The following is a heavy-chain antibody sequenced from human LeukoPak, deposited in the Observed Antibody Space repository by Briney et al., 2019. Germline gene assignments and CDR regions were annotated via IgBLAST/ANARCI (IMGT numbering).Heavy chain of an antibody. Sequence: PGGSLRLSCAASGFTFRTYEMNWVRQAPGMGLEWVSYISSSGSTKYYADSMKGRFTISRDNAKNSLFLQMNSLRAEDTAVYYCARDWDSGYDTYYFDYWGQGTLVTVSS. J-gene: IGHJ4*02. V-gene: IGHV3-48*03. CDR1: GFTFRTYE. D-gene: IGHD5-12*01. CDR3: ARDWDSGYDTYYFDY. CDR2: ISSSGSTK.